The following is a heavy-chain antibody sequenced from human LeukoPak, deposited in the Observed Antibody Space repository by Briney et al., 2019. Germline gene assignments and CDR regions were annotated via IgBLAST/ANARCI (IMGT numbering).Heavy chain of an antibody. J-gene: IGHJ4*02. Sequence: SETLSLTCTVSGGSIGSSSYYWSWIRQPPGKGLEWIGEINHSGSTNYNPSLKSRVTISVDTSKNQFSLKLSSVTAADTAVYYCAREGGLAAAGTDYWGQGTLVTVSS. D-gene: IGHD6-13*01. V-gene: IGHV4-39*07. CDR1: GGSIGSSSYY. CDR3: AREGGLAAAGTDY. CDR2: INHSGST.